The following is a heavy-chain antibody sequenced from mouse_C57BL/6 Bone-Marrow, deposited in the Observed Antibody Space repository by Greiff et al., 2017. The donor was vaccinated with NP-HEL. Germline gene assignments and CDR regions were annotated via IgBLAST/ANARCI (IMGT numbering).Heavy chain of an antibody. J-gene: IGHJ3*01. D-gene: IGHD4-1*01. CDR3: ARKLGFAWFAY. CDR1: GYTFTSYW. CDR2: IDPSDSET. V-gene: IGHV1-52*01. Sequence: QVQLKQPGAELVRPGSSVKLSCKASGYTFTSYWMHWVKQRPIQGLEWIGNIDPSDSETHYNQKFKDKATLTVDTSSSTAYMQLSSLTSEDSAVYYCARKLGFAWFAYWGQGTLVTVSA.